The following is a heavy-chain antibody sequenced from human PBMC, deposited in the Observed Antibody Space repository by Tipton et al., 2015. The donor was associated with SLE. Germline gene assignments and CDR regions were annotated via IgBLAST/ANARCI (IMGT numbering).Heavy chain of an antibody. CDR3: ARGENWSDAFDI. D-gene: IGHD3-3*01. Sequence: VQLVQSGGGLVKPGGSLRLSCAASGFTFSSYSMNWVRQAPGKGLEWVSSISSSSSYIYYADSVKGRFTISRDNAKNSLYLQMNSLRAEDTAVYYCARGENWSDAFDIWGQGTMVTVSS. CDR2: ISSSSSYI. J-gene: IGHJ3*02. V-gene: IGHV3-21*01. CDR1: GFTFSSYS.